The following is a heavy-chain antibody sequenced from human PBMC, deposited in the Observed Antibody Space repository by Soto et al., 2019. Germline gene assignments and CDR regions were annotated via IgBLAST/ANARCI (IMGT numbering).Heavy chain of an antibody. CDR1: GYSFISHY. CDR2: INPSGGSA. J-gene: IGHJ4*02. D-gene: IGHD2-2*01. CDR3: ARDYLSSKWSLSYFDF. V-gene: IGHV1-46*01. Sequence: QVQLVQSGAEVTRPGASGKVSCKASGYSFISHYIHWVRQAPGQGLEWMGFINPSGGSATRAQKFQGRVTMTRDTSTSTVYMELTILRSEDAAVYYCARDYLSSKWSLSYFDFWGQGTLVTVSS.